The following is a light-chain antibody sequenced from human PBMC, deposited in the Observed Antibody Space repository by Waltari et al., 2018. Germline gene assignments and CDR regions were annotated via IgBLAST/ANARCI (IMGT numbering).Light chain of an antibody. V-gene: IGKV4-1*01. J-gene: IGKJ3*01. CDR3: HQYYTTPFT. CDR2: WAS. Sequence: DIVMSQSPDSLAVSLGERATIQCRSSQSLSYRYNNRNHLAWYQQRPGQPPKLLIYWASLRESGVPDRFSGSGSGTDFTLTISSLQAEDVAIYYCHQYYTTPFTFGPGTTVDIK. CDR1: QSLSYRYNNRNH.